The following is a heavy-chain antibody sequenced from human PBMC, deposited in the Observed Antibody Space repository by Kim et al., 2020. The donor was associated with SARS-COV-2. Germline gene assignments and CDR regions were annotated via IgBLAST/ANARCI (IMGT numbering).Heavy chain of an antibody. CDR2: IYYSGST. J-gene: IGHJ6*02. CDR1: GGSISSGGYY. CDR3: ARDKPTDHDVYGMDV. V-gene: IGHV4-31*03. D-gene: IGHD3-3*01. Sequence: SETLSLTCTVSGGSISSGGYYWSWIRQHPGKGLEWIGYIYYSGSTYYNPSLKSRVTISVDTSKNQFSLKLSSVTAADTAVYYCARDKPTDHDVYGMDVWGQGTTVTVSS.